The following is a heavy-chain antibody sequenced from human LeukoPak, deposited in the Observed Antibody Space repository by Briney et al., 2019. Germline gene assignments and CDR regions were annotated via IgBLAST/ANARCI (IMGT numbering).Heavy chain of an antibody. D-gene: IGHD4-17*01. V-gene: IGHV4-59*01. CDR2: IYYSGST. J-gene: IGHJ3*02. CDR1: GGSISSYY. CDR3: ASIGDYPDAFDI. Sequence: SETLSLTCTVSGGSISSYYWSWIRQPPGKGLEWIGYIYYSGSTNYNPSLKSRVTISVDTSKNQFSLKLSSVTAADTAVYYCASIGDYPDAFDIWGQGTMVTVSS.